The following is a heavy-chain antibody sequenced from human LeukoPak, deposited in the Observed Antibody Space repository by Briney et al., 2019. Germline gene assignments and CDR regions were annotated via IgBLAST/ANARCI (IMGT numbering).Heavy chain of an antibody. Sequence: GGSLRLPCAASGFTFSSYGMHWVRQAPGKGLEWVAVIWYDGSNKYYADSVKGRFTISRDNSKNTLYLQMNSLRAEDTAVYYCARDREGIIREFDYWGQGTLVTVSS. CDR1: GFTFSSYG. V-gene: IGHV3-33*01. J-gene: IGHJ4*02. D-gene: IGHD1-26*01. CDR3: ARDREGIIREFDY. CDR2: IWYDGSNK.